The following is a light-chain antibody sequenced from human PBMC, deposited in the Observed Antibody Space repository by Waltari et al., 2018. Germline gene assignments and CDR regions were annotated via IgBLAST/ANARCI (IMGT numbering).Light chain of an antibody. CDR1: SSDGGSYNY. J-gene: IGLJ2*01. Sequence: QSALTQPASVSGSPGQSITISCTGTSSDGGSYNYVSWYQQTPGKVPKLMIFDVSNRPSGVSNRFSGSKSGNTASLTISGLQAEDEAGYYCSSYISSSTLELFGGGTSLTVL. CDR3: SSYISSSTLEL. CDR2: DVS. V-gene: IGLV2-14*03.